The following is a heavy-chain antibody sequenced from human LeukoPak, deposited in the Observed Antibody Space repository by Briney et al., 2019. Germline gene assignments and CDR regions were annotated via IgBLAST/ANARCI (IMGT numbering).Heavy chain of an antibody. Sequence: KSGGSLRLSCAASGFTFSDYYMSWIRQAPGKGLEWVSYISSSGSTIYYADSVKGRFTISRDNAKNSLYLQMNSLRAEDTAVYYCARVDGSGSYYSDYWGQGTLVTVSS. CDR2: ISSSGSTI. CDR3: ARVDGSGSYYSDY. D-gene: IGHD3-10*01. V-gene: IGHV3-11*01. CDR1: GFTFSDYY. J-gene: IGHJ4*02.